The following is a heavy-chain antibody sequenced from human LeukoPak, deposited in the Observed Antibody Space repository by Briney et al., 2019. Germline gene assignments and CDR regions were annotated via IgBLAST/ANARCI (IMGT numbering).Heavy chain of an antibody. J-gene: IGHJ4*02. V-gene: IGHV4-59*01. CDR2: IYYSGST. CDR1: GGSISSYY. CDR3: ASSIAAAGPPNPVIDY. Sequence: SETLSLTCTVSGGSISSYYWSWIRQPPGKGLEWIGYIYYSGSTNYNPSLKSRVTISVDTSKNQFSLKLSSVTAADTAVYYCASSIAAAGPPNPVIDYWGQGTLVTVSS. D-gene: IGHD6-13*01.